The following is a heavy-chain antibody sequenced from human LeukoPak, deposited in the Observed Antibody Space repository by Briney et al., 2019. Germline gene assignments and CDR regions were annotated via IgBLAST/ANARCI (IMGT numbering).Heavy chain of an antibody. CDR2: IYYSGIT. V-gene: IGHV4-31*03. CDR3: ARARRPYDSSGYYSYYFDY. CDR1: GGSISSGGYY. Sequence: SETLSLTCTVSGGSISSGGYYWSWIRQHPGKGLEWIGYIYYSGITYYNPSLKSRVTMSVDTSRNQFSLKLSSVTAADTAVYYCARARRPYDSSGYYSYYFDYWGQGTLVTVSS. J-gene: IGHJ4*02. D-gene: IGHD3-22*01.